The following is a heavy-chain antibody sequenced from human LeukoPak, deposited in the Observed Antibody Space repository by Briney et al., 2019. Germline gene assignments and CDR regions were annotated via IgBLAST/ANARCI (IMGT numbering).Heavy chain of an antibody. Sequence: SETLSLTCTVSRGSISSSSYYWGWIRQPPGKGLEWIRSIYYSGDTYYNPSLKSRRVTISVDTSKNQFSLRLSSVTAADTAVYYCARHQWHYYYYMGVWGKGSTVTVSS. D-gene: IGHD6-19*01. J-gene: IGHJ6*03. V-gene: IGHV4-39*01. CDR1: RGSISSSSYY. CDR3: ARHQWHYYYYMGV. CDR2: IYYSGDT.